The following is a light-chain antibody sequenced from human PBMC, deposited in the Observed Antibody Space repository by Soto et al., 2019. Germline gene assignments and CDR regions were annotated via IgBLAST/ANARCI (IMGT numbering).Light chain of an antibody. Sequence: QSVLNQPASVSGSPGQSVTISSPATSSDVENYKLVSWYQQHPGKAPKLIIYEVTKRPSGVSNRFSGSKSANTASLTISGLQPEDEADYYCCSSVGSYVFGTGTKLTVL. J-gene: IGLJ1*01. CDR1: SSDVENYKL. CDR2: EVT. V-gene: IGLV2-23*02. CDR3: CSSVGSYV.